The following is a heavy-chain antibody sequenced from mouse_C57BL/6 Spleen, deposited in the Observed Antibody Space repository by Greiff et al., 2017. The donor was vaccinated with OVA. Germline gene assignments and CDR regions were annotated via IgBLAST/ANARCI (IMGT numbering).Heavy chain of an antibody. J-gene: IGHJ3*01. CDR3: ASDYYGSSYFAY. D-gene: IGHD1-1*01. CDR1: GYTFTDYY. V-gene: IGHV1-19*01. CDR2: INPYNGGT. Sequence: VQLQQSGPVLVKPGASVKMSCKASGYTFTDYYMNWVKQSHGKSLEWIGVINPYNGGTSYNQKFKGKATLTVDKSSSTAYMELNSLTSEDSAVYYCASDYYGSSYFAYWGQGTLVTVSA.